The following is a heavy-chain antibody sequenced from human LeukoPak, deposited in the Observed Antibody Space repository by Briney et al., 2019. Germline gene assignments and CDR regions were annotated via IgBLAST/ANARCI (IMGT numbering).Heavy chain of an antibody. CDR3: ARAGDPPFFDY. J-gene: IGHJ4*02. D-gene: IGHD7-27*01. Sequence: LPGGSLRLSCAASGFTVSSNYMSWVRQAPGKGLEWVSVIYSGGSTYYADSVKGRFTISRDNSKNTLYLQMNSLRAEDTAVYYCARAGDPPFFDYWGQGTLVTVSS. CDR1: GFTVSSNY. CDR2: IYSGGST. V-gene: IGHV3-53*01.